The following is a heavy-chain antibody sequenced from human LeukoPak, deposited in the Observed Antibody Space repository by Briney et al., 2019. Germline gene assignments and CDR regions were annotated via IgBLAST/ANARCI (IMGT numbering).Heavy chain of an antibody. Sequence: PWGSLRLSCAASGFTFDDYGMSWVRQAPGKGLEWVSGINWNGGSTGYADSVKGRFTISRDNAKNSLHLQMNSLRAEDTALYYCARDSSGWYNKVYFDYWGQGTLVTVSS. V-gene: IGHV3-20*04. CDR3: ARDSSGWYNKVYFDY. J-gene: IGHJ4*02. CDR1: GFTFDDYG. CDR2: INWNGGST. D-gene: IGHD6-19*01.